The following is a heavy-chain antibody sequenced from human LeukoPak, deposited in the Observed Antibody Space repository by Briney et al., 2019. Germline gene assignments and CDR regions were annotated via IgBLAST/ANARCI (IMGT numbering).Heavy chain of an antibody. CDR2: IYYSGST. D-gene: IGHD3-10*01. CDR1: GGSINSHY. V-gene: IGHV4-59*08. Sequence: SETLSLTCTVSGGSINSHYWSWIRQPPGKGLEWIGYIYYSGSTNYNPSLKSRVTISVDTSKNQFSLKLSSVTAADTAVYYCATGTLTMVRGVRYYYYYMDVWGKGTTVTVSS. J-gene: IGHJ6*03. CDR3: ATGTLTMVRGVRYYYYYMDV.